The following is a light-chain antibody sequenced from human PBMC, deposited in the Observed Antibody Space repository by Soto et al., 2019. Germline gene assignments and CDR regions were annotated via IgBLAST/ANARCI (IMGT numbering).Light chain of an antibody. Sequence: QSALTQPASVSGSPGQSITISCTGSSSEVGGSNYVSWYQQLPGKAPKLMVYDVSDRPSGVSNRFSGSKSGNTASLTISGLQAEDEADYYCSSYTSSSLYVFGTGTKVTVL. J-gene: IGLJ1*01. CDR3: SSYTSSSLYV. CDR2: DVS. CDR1: SSEVGGSNY. V-gene: IGLV2-14*01.